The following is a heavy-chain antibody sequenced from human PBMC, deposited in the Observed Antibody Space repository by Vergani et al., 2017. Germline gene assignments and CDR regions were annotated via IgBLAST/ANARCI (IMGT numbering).Heavy chain of an antibody. CDR3: ASGKYYSGSTSHFRGRYFDV. CDR1: GDSIISRSYY. Sequence: QMQLQESGPGLVKASETLSLTCTVSGDSIISRSYYWGWIRQPPGQGLEWIGSIYNSGNGDSSSSLKSRVTISADTSKNQFSLRLTSVTAADTAVYYCASGKYYSGSTSHFRGRYFDVWGRGTLVTVPS. J-gene: IGHJ2*01. D-gene: IGHD3-10*01. V-gene: IGHV4-39*01. CDR2: IYNSGNG.